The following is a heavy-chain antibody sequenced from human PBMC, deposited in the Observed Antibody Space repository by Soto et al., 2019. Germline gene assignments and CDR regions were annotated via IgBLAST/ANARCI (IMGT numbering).Heavy chain of an antibody. CDR1: GYTFTSYA. Sequence: ASVKVSCKASGYTFTSYAMHWVRQAPGQRLEWMGWINAGNGNTTYAQKFQGRVTITADEATSTAYMQLSRLRSDDTAVYYCVRVVAIPGYPDHWGQGTLVAVSS. J-gene: IGHJ4*02. CDR3: VRVVAIPGYPDH. D-gene: IGHD5-12*01. CDR2: INAGNGNT. V-gene: IGHV1-3*01.